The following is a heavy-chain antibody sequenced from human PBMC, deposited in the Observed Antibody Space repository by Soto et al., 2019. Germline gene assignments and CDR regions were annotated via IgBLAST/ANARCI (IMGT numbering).Heavy chain of an antibody. V-gene: IGHV4-59*01. Sequence: QVQLQESGPGLVKPSETLSITCTVAGGSISSYYWSWIRQPPGKGLEWIGYSHYSGSTTDNPSLKSRVTISVDTSTSQFSLKLSSVTAADTAVYYCARDRGGVASNWFDPGGQGTLVTVSS. D-gene: IGHD3-3*01. CDR1: GGSISSYY. CDR2: SHYSGST. J-gene: IGHJ5*02. CDR3: ARDRGGVASNWFDP.